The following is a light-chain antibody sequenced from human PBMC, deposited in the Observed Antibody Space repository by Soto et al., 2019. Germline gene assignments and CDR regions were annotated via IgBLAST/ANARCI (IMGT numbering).Light chain of an antibody. CDR1: SSNIGAGYD. CDR3: ASYTSSSSYV. CDR2: GNI. V-gene: IGLV1-40*01. J-gene: IGLJ1*01. Sequence: QSVLTQPPSVSGAPGQRVTISCTGSSSNIGAGYDVHWYQQLPGTAPKLLIYGNINRPSGVPDRFSGSKSGTSASLAITGLQAEDEAYYYCASYTSSSSYVFGTGTKVIVL.